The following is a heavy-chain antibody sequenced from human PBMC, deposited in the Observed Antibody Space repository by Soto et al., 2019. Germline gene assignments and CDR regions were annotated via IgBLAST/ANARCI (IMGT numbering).Heavy chain of an antibody. J-gene: IGHJ6*02. CDR3: ATSRNGGVVVIKGHYYYYGMDV. D-gene: IGHD3-22*01. CDR2: IYPGDSDT. CDR1: GYSFNTYW. V-gene: IGHV5-51*01. Sequence: PGESLKISCRGSGYSFNTYWIGWVRQMPGKGLEWMGIIYPGDSDTRYSPSFQGQVTISADKSISTAYLQWSSLKASDTAMYYCATSRNGGVVVIKGHYYYYGMDVWGQGTTVTVSS.